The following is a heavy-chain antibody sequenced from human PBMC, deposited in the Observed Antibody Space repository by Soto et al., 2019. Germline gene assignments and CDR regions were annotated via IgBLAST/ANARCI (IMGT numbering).Heavy chain of an antibody. CDR1: GGSVSNDAYY. J-gene: IGHJ4*02. Sequence: PSETLSLTCIVSGGSVSNDAYYWSWIRQPPGKGLEWIGYIYHSGSTYYNPSLKSRVTISADTSANQFSLKVSSVTAADTAVYYCARLGIGWEFPFDYWGQGTLVTVPQ. D-gene: IGHD1-26*01. CDR3: ARLGIGWEFPFDY. CDR2: IYHSGST. V-gene: IGHV4-61*08.